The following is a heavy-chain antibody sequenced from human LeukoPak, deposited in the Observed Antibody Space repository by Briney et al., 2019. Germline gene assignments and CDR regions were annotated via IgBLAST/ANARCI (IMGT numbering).Heavy chain of an antibody. CDR2: IYYSGST. CDR1: GGSISSYY. J-gene: IGHJ4*02. D-gene: IGHD6-13*01. CDR3: ARGLAAAGYYFDY. Sequence: SETLSLTCTVSGGSISSYYWSWIRQPPGKGLEWIGYIYYSGSTNYNPSLKSRVTISVDTSKNQFSLKLSSVTAADTAVYYCARGLAAAGYYFDYWGQGTLGTVSS. V-gene: IGHV4-59*01.